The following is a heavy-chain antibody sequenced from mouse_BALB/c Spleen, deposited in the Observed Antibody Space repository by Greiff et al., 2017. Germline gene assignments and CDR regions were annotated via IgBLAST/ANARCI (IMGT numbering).Heavy chain of an antibody. Sequence: EVQVVESGGGLVKPGGSLKLSCAASGFTFSSYAMSWVRQTPEKRLEWVATISSGGSYTYYPDSVKGRFTISRDNAKNNLYLQMSSLRSEDTALYYCARSVSWFAYWGQGTLVTVSA. V-gene: IGHV5-9-3*01. CDR3: ARSVSWFAY. J-gene: IGHJ3*01. CDR2: ISSGGSYT. CDR1: GFTFSSYA.